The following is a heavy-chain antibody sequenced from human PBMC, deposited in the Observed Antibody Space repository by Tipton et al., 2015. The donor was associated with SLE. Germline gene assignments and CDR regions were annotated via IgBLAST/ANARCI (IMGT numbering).Heavy chain of an antibody. J-gene: IGHJ3*02. D-gene: IGHD1-1*01. CDR1: GFTFSSYS. CDR2: VSGSGGST. V-gene: IGHV3-23*01. CDR3: AGAQFLEWDAFDI. Sequence: SLRLSCAASGFTFSSYSMNWVRQAPGKGLEWVSGVSGSGGSTYYADSVKGRFTLSRDNSKNTLSLQMSSLTAEDTAIYYCAGAQFLEWDAFDIWGQGTMVTVSS.